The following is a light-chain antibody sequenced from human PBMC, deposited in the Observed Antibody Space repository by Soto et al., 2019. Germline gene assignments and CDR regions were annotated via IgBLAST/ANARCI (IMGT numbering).Light chain of an antibody. CDR1: SSNIGNNY. CDR2: DNN. V-gene: IGLV1-51*01. J-gene: IGLJ2*01. Sequence: QAVVTQPPSVSAAPGQKVTISCSGSSSNIGNNYVSWYQQLPGTAPKLLICDNNKRPSGIPDRFSGSKSGTSATLGITGLQTGDEADYYCATWDSSLSAVVFGGGTQLTVL. CDR3: ATWDSSLSAVV.